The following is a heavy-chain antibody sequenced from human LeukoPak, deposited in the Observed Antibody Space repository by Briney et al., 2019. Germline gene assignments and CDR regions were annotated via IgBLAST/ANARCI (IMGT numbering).Heavy chain of an antibody. J-gene: IGHJ4*02. CDR1: GFTFSSYG. CDR2: ISGSGGST. CDR3: AKKTLYYDSKD. Sequence: GGSPRLSCAASGFTFSSYGMSWVRQAPGKGLEWVSAISGSGGSTYYADSVKGRFTISRDNSKNTLYLQMNSLRAEDTAVYYCAKKTLYYDSKDWGQGTLVTVSS. V-gene: IGHV3-23*01. D-gene: IGHD3-22*01.